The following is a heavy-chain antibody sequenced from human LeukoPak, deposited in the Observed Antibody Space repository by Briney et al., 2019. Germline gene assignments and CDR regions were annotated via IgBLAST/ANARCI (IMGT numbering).Heavy chain of an antibody. J-gene: IGHJ6*02. CDR2: IYYSGST. D-gene: IGHD4-17*01. Sequence: PSETLSLTCTVSGGSISSYYWSWIRQPPGKGLEWIGYIYYSGSTNYNPSLKSRVTISVDTSKNQFSLKLSSVTAADTAVYYCARLGSYGAYYYYYYGMDVWGQGTTVTVSS. CDR1: GGSISSYY. V-gene: IGHV4-59*08. CDR3: ARLGSYGAYYYYYYGMDV.